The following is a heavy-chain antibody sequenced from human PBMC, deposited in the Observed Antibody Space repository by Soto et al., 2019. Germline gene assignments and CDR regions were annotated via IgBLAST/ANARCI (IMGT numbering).Heavy chain of an antibody. CDR2: IIPIFGTA. CDR1: GGTFSSYA. CDR3: ARDPITMVRGVIETSVDYYYYGMDV. D-gene: IGHD3-10*01. J-gene: IGHJ6*02. V-gene: IGHV1-69*13. Sequence: ASVKVSCKASGGTFSSYAISWVRQAPGQGLEWMGGIIPIFGTANYAQKFQGRVTITADESTSTAYMELSSLRSEDTAVYYCARDPITMVRGVIETSVDYYYYGMDVWGQGTTVTVSS.